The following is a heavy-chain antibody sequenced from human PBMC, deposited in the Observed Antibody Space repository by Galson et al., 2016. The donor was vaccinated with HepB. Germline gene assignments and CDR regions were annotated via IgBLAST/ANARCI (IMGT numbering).Heavy chain of an antibody. Sequence: SLRLSCAASGFTFGRYAMSWVRQAPGKGLEWVSAISGDGGSTYYAGSVQGRFTSSRDRSTNTMYLQMNSLRTDDTAVYYCARFTQEWLDRVYYFDYWGQGILVTVSS. V-gene: IGHV3-23*01. CDR2: ISGDGGST. CDR1: GFTFGRYA. D-gene: IGHD6-19*01. CDR3: ARFTQEWLDRVYYFDY. J-gene: IGHJ4*02.